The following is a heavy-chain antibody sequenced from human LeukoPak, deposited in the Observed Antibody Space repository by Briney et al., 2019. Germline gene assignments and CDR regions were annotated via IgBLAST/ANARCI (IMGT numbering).Heavy chain of an antibody. Sequence: SETLSLTCTVSGGSISSYYWSWIRQPAGKGLEWIGRIYTSGSTNYNPSLKSRVTSSVDTSKNQFSLRLTSVTAADTAVYYYARSLQWLLRYFDSWGQGTLVTVSS. V-gene: IGHV4-4*07. D-gene: IGHD6-19*01. CDR1: GGSISSYY. CDR2: IYTSGST. CDR3: ARSLQWLLRYFDS. J-gene: IGHJ4*02.